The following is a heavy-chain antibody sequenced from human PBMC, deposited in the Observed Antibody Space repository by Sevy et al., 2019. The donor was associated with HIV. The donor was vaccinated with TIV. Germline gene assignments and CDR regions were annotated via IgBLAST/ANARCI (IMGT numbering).Heavy chain of an antibody. CDR3: ARGYSNLRGYSYGTYYFDY. Sequence: GGSLRLSCAASGFTFSSYWMSWVRQAPGKGLEWVANIKQDGSEKYYVDSVKGRFTISRDNAKNSLYLQMNSLRAEDTAVCYCARGYSNLRGYSYGTYYFDYWGQGTLVTVSS. CDR2: IKQDGSEK. D-gene: IGHD5-18*01. J-gene: IGHJ4*02. V-gene: IGHV3-7*04. CDR1: GFTFSSYW.